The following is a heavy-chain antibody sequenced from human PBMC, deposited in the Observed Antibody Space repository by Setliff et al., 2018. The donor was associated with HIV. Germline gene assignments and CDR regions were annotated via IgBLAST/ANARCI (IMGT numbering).Heavy chain of an antibody. CDR2: INHSGTT. J-gene: IGHJ4*02. CDR3: ARRMGSSLPDY. Sequence: SETLSLTCGVYGESVSGYSWNWIRQPPGKGLEWIGEINHSGTTNNSPSIKSRVNISVDTSKNHLALNLHSVTAADTAVYYCARRMGSSLPDYWGQGTLVTVSS. V-gene: IGHV4-34*01. CDR1: GESVSGYS. D-gene: IGHD6-13*01.